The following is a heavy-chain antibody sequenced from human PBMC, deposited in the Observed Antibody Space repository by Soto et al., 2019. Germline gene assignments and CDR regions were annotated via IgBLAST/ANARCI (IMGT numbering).Heavy chain of an antibody. V-gene: IGHV1-69*01. J-gene: IGHJ4*02. Sequence: QVQLVQSGAEVKKPGSSVKVSCKASGGTFSSYSINWVRQAPGQGLEWMGEIIPIFGTANYAQKFQGRVTITADESTSTAYMERSSLRSADTAVYYCARDGGRHSGGIDYWGQGTLVTVSS. D-gene: IGHD1-26*01. CDR1: GGTFSSYS. CDR3: ARDGGRHSGGIDY. CDR2: IIPIFGTA.